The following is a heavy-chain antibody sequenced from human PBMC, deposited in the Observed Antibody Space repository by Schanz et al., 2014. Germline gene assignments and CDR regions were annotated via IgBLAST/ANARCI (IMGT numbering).Heavy chain of an antibody. CDR1: GGSISLDIYH. Sequence: QLQLQESGPGLVKPSETLSLTCTVSGGSISLDIYHWGWIRQPPGKGLEWIGTIYHSGSTYYNPSLKSRLPISVDMSKTQFSLRLTSVTAADTAVYYCYGMDVWGQGTTVTVSS. CDR3: YGMDV. CDR2: IYHSGST. J-gene: IGHJ6*02. V-gene: IGHV4-39*07.